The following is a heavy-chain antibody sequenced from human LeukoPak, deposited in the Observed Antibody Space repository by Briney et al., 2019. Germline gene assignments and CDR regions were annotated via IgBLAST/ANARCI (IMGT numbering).Heavy chain of an antibody. D-gene: IGHD3-22*01. J-gene: IGHJ4*02. CDR2: ISGSGGST. CDR3: AKRGHYYDSSPLLIDY. Sequence: GGSLRLSCAASGFTFSSYAMSWVRQAPGKGLEWVSAISGSGGSTYYADSVKGRFTISRDNSKNTLYLQMNSLRAEDTAVYYCAKRGHYYDSSPLLIDYWGQGTLVTVSS. V-gene: IGHV3-23*01. CDR1: GFTFSSYA.